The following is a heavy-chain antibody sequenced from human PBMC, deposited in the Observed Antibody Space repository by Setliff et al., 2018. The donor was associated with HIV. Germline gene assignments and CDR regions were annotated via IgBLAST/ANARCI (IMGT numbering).Heavy chain of an antibody. D-gene: IGHD1-26*01. Sequence: PSETLSLTCTVSGGSISNNSYYWGWVRQPPGKGPEWLGSIYYSGSTSYNPSLKSRVTISVDTSKNQFSLKLSSVTSADTAIYYCARAGMGALRSLFDYWGQGTLVTVSS. CDR1: GGSISNNSYY. J-gene: IGHJ4*02. V-gene: IGHV4-39*01. CDR2: IYYSGST. CDR3: ARAGMGALRSLFDY.